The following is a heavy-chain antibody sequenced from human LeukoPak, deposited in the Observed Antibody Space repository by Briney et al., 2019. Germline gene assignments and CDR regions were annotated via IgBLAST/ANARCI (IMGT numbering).Heavy chain of an antibody. CDR2: INPNSGGT. V-gene: IGHV1-2*06. CDR1: GYTFTGYY. Sequence: ASVKVACKASGYTFTGYYMHWVRQAPGRGLEWMGRINPNSGGTNYAQKFQGRVTMTRDTSISTAYMELSRLRSDDTAVYYCVRYYYDSSVYFDYWGQGTLVTVSS. D-gene: IGHD3-22*01. J-gene: IGHJ4*02. CDR3: VRYYYDSSVYFDY.